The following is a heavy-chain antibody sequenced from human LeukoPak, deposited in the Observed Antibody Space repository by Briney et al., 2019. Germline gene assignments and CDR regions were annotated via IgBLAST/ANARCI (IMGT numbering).Heavy chain of an antibody. CDR2: IYYSGST. CDR3: ARLTVAGFYYFDY. V-gene: IGHV4-59*08. Sequence: SETLSLTCIVSGGSISSYYRSWIRQPPGKGLEWIGYIYYSGSTNYNPSLWGRVTISVDTPKNQFSLKLNSVTAADTAVYYCARLTVAGFYYFDYWGQGTLVTVSS. D-gene: IGHD6-19*01. J-gene: IGHJ4*02. CDR1: GGSISSYY.